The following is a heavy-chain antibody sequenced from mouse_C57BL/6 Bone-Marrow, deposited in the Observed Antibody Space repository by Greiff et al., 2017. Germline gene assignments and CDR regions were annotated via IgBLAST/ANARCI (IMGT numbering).Heavy chain of an antibody. J-gene: IGHJ2*01. CDR2: IDPETGGT. V-gene: IGHV1-15*01. D-gene: IGHD1-1*01. CDR1: GYTFTDYE. Sequence: QVQLQQSGAELVRPGASVTLSCKASGYTFTDYEMHWVKQTPVHGLEWIGAIDPETGGTAYNQKFKGKAILTADKSSSTAYMELRSLTSEDSAVYYCTVTTVVATNFDYWGQGNTLLVSS. CDR3: TVTTVVATNFDY.